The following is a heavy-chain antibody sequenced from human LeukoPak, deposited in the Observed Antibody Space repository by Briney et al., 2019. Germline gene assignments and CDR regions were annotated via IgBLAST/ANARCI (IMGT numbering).Heavy chain of an antibody. J-gene: IGHJ4*02. CDR1: GFDFNYYD. CDR2: ISSESTYI. Sequence: PGGSLRLSCVGSGFDFNYYDLNWLRQAPGKGLEWLSSISSESTYIQSADSTRGRFTISRDNAKGSVFLQMSSLRPEDTAIYYCARRGGLSSGRSFDHWGQGTLVTVSS. CDR3: ARRGGLSSGRSFDH. D-gene: IGHD3-16*01. V-gene: IGHV3-21*01.